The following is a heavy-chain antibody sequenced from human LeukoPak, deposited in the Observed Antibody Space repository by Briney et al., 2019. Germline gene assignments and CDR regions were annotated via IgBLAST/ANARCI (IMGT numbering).Heavy chain of an antibody. J-gene: IGHJ4*02. CDR1: GFTFSSYW. V-gene: IGHV3-74*01. CDR2: INGDGRNI. D-gene: IGHD6-13*01. Sequence: GSLRLSCVASGFTFSSYWMHWVRQDPRKGLVWVSRINGDGRNINYADSVRGRFTISRDNAKNSLYLQMNSLRAEDMALYYCAKDIESGIAAAGSFDYWGQGTLVTVSS. CDR3: AKDIESGIAAAGSFDY.